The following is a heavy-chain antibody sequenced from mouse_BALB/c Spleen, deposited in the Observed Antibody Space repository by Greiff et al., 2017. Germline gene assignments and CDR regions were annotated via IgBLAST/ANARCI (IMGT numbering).Heavy chain of an antibody. D-gene: IGHD2-14*01. CDR2: IYPGSGGT. Sequence: QVQLKQSGPELVKPGASVKMSCKASGYTFTDYVISWVKQRTGQGLEWIGEIYPGSGGTYYNEKFKGKATLTADKSSNTAYMQLSSLTSEDSAVYFCAAYYRYGGAWFAYWGQGTLVTVSA. J-gene: IGHJ3*01. CDR3: AAYYRYGGAWFAY. V-gene: IGHV1-77*01. CDR1: GYTFTDYV.